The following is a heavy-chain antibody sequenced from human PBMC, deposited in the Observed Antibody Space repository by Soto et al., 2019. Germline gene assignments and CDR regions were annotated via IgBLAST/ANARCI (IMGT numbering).Heavy chain of an antibody. CDR2: ISYDGSNK. CDR3: ARELASYDAFDI. V-gene: IGHV3-30-3*01. CDR1: GFTFSSYA. D-gene: IGHD5-12*01. J-gene: IGHJ3*02. Sequence: PGGSLRLSCAASGFTFSSYAMHWVRQAPGKGLEWVAVISYDGSNKYYADSVKGRFTISRDNSKNTLYLQMNSLRAEDTAVYYCARELASYDAFDIWGQGTMVTV.